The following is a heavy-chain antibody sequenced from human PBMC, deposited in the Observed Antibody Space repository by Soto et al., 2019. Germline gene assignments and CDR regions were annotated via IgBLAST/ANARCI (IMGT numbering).Heavy chain of an antibody. Sequence: PGGSLRLSCAASGFTSSSYGMHWVRQAPGKGLEWVAVISYDGSNKYYADSVKGRFTISRDNSKNTLYLQMNSLRAEDTAVYYCAKEGRPSNYYYYGMDVWGQGTTVTVSS. CDR2: ISYDGSNK. J-gene: IGHJ6*02. CDR1: GFTSSSYG. CDR3: AKEGRPSNYYYYGMDV. V-gene: IGHV3-30*18.